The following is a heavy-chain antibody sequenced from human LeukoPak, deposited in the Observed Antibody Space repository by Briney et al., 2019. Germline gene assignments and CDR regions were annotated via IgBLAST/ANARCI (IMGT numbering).Heavy chain of an antibody. CDR2: IYYSGST. D-gene: IGHD3-3*01. V-gene: IGHV4-31*03. Sequence: SQTLSLTCTVSGGSIGSGGYYWSWIRQHPGKGLEWIGYIYYSGSTYYNPSLKSRVTISVDTSKNQFPLKLSSVTAADTAVYYCARVTLSEWFYYFDYWGQGTLVTVSS. CDR3: ARVTLSEWFYYFDY. CDR1: GGSIGSGGYY. J-gene: IGHJ4*02.